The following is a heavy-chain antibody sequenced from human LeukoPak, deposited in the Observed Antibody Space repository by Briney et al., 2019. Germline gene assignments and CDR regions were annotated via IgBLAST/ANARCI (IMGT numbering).Heavy chain of an antibody. CDR1: GGSISSSSYY. Sequence: SETLSLTCTVSGGSISSSSYYWGWIRQPPVKGLEWIGSIYYSGSTYYNPSLKSRVTISVDTSKNQFSLKLSSVTAADTAVYYCARDWSSSWLYFDYWGRGTLVTVSS. CDR2: IYYSGST. J-gene: IGHJ4*02. V-gene: IGHV4-39*07. D-gene: IGHD6-13*01. CDR3: ARDWSSSWLYFDY.